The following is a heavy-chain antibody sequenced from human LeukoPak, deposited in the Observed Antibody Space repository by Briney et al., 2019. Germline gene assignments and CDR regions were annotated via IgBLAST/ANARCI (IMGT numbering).Heavy chain of an antibody. J-gene: IGHJ4*02. CDR1: GGSISSGGYY. CDR2: IYYSGTT. D-gene: IGHD3-3*01. CDR3: ARDRSGYSLFDS. Sequence: SETLSLTCTVSGGSISSGGYYWSWILQHPGKGLEWIGYIYYSGTTYYNPSLKSRVTISLDTSKNQFSLKLSSVTAADTAIYFCARDRSGYSLFDSWGQGTLVTVSS. V-gene: IGHV4-31*03.